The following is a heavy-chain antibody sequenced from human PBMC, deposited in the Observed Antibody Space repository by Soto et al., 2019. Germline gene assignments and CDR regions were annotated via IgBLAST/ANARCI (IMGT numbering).Heavy chain of an antibody. CDR3: ARGSTYYDFWSGPYTSDTYYGMDV. Sequence: EVQLVESGGGLIQPGGSLRVSCAASEFTVSSNYMTWVRQAPGKGLEWVSVIDTAGRANYAESVKGRFTNSRDNSKNTLYLQMNRLRVEDTAVYYCARGSTYYDFWSGPYTSDTYYGMDVWGQGNTVTVS. CDR1: EFTVSSNY. D-gene: IGHD3-3*01. V-gene: IGHV3-53*01. J-gene: IGHJ6*02. CDR2: IDTAGRA.